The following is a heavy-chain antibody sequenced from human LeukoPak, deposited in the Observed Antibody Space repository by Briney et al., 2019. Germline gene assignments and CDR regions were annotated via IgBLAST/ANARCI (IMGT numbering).Heavy chain of an antibody. J-gene: IGHJ5*01. CDR3: ARAYYYGSGSYPDS. CDR1: GFTFSSFS. V-gene: IGHV3-48*04. CDR2: ILRNSATI. Sequence: GGSLRLSCAASGFTFSSFSMNWVRQAPGKGPEWLSYILRNSATIYYANSVKGRFTISRDNAKNSLYLQMNSLRAEDTAVYYCARAYYYGSGSYPDSWGQGALVTVSS. D-gene: IGHD3-10*01.